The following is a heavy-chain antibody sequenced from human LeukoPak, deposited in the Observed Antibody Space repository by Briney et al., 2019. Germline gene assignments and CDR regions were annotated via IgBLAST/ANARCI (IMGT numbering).Heavy chain of an antibody. V-gene: IGHV3-53*04. D-gene: IGHD3-10*01. Sequence: PGGALRLSRAVSGFSDRSNYMTWVRQAPGKGLEWVSVIYSGGSTHYADSVKGRFTISRHNSNNTLYLQMNSLRAEDTAVYYCAREVSELAAFDIWGQGTMVTVSS. CDR1: GFSDRSNY. CDR3: AREVSELAAFDI. J-gene: IGHJ3*02. CDR2: IYSGGST.